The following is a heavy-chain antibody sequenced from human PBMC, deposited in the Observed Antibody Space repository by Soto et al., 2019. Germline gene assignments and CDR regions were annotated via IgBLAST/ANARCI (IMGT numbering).Heavy chain of an antibody. J-gene: IGHJ6*02. CDR2: MNPNSGNT. D-gene: IGHD2-2*01. CDR1: GYTFTSYD. Sequence: QVQLVQSGAEVKKPGASVKVSCKASGYTFTSYDINWVRQATGQGLEWMGWMNPNSGNTGYAQKFQGRVTMTRNTSISTDYMERSSQRSEDTAVYYCARVDIVVVPAASKHYYYYGMDVWGQGTTVTVSS. CDR3: ARVDIVVVPAASKHYYYYGMDV. V-gene: IGHV1-8*01.